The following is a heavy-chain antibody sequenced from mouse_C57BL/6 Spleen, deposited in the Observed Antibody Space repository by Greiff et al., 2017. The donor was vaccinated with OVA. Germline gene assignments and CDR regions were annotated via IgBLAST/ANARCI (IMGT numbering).Heavy chain of an antibody. V-gene: IGHV1-64*01. J-gene: IGHJ3*01. CDR3: ARRKGYSNDGAGLAY. Sequence: QVQLQQPGAELVKPGASVKLSCKASGYTFTSYWMHWVKQRPGQGLEWIGMIHPNSGSTNYNEKFKSKATLTVDKSSSTAYMQLSSLTSEDSAVYYCARRKGYSNDGAGLAYGGQGPLVTVSA. CDR2: IHPNSGST. D-gene: IGHD2-12*01. CDR1: GYTFTSYW.